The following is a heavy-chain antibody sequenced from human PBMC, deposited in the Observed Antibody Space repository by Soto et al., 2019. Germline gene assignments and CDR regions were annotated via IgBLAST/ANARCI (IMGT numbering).Heavy chain of an antibody. CDR2: INAGNGNT. CDR3: ARGFYDILTGYGMDA. CDR1: GYTFTSYA. J-gene: IGHJ6*02. Sequence: VKVSCKASGYTFTSYAMHWVRQAPGQRLEWMGWINAGNGNTKYSQKFQGRVTITRDTSASTAYMELSSLRSEDTAVYYCARGFYDILTGYGMDAWGQGTTVTVSS. V-gene: IGHV1-3*01. D-gene: IGHD3-9*01.